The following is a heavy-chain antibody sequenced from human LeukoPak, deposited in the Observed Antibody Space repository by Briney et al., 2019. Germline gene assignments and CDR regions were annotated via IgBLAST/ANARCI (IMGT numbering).Heavy chain of an antibody. CDR2: ISSSSGYI. Sequence: GGSLRLSCAASGFTFSSCSMNWVRQAPGKGLEWVSSISSSSGYIYYADSVKGRFTISRDNAKNSLYLQMNSLRAEDTAVYYCASFGVVVPAAIDYWGQGTLVTVSS. J-gene: IGHJ4*02. CDR3: ASFGVVVPAAIDY. V-gene: IGHV3-21*01. CDR1: GFTFSSCS. D-gene: IGHD2-2*02.